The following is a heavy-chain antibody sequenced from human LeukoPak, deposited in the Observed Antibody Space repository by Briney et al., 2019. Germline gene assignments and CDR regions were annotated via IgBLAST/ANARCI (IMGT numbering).Heavy chain of an antibody. D-gene: IGHD3-10*01. CDR3: ARDSGTTGEVKFDP. Sequence: PSETLSLTCTVSGGSIRSYWSWIRQPAGKGLEWIGRIYGSGSTVYNPSLKSRVTMSIDTSKNQFSLNLISVTAADTAVYYCARDSGTTGEVKFDPWGQGTLVTVSS. CDR2: IYGSGST. V-gene: IGHV4-4*07. CDR1: GGSIRSY. J-gene: IGHJ5*02.